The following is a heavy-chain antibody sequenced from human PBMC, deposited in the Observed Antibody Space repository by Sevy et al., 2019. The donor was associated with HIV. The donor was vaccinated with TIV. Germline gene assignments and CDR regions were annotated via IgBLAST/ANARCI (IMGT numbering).Heavy chain of an antibody. D-gene: IGHD2-2*01. CDR3: AREWGFAMANAFDI. Sequence: ASVKVSCKASGYTFIDYYLIWVRQAPGQGLEWMGRFNPNSGDTNYAQKFQGRVTMTRDASINSAYMELSRLTSVDTAVYYCAREWGFAMANAFDIWGQGTMVTVSS. CDR2: FNPNSGDT. V-gene: IGHV1-2*06. CDR1: GYTFIDYY. J-gene: IGHJ3*02.